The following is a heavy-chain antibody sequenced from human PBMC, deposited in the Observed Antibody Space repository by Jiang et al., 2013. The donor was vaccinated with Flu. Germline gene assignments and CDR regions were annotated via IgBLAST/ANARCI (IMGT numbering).Heavy chain of an antibody. J-gene: IGHJ1*01. D-gene: IGHD1-26*01. CDR1: GYTFTSYY. V-gene: IGHV1-46*01. CDR3: ASGLGSYKVEALAEYFHH. Sequence: SGAEVKRPGASVKVSCRTSGYTFTSYYMHWVRQAPGQGLEWMGIINPIGGSTSYAQKFQGRVTMTRDTSTSTVYMELSSLRSEDTAVYYCASGLGSYKVEALAEYFHHWGQGTLVTVSS. CDR2: INPIGGST.